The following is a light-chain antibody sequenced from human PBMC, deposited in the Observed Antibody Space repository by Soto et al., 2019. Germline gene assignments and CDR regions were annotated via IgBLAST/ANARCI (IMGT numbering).Light chain of an antibody. CDR3: QHLNSYPLT. Sequence: DIRLTQSPSFLSASVGDRVTITCRASQGISSYLAWYQQKPGKAPKLLIYATSTLQSGVPSRFSGSASGTEFTLTVSSLQPEDFATYYCQHLNSYPLTFGGGTKVEIK. V-gene: IGKV1-9*01. J-gene: IGKJ4*01. CDR1: QGISSY. CDR2: ATS.